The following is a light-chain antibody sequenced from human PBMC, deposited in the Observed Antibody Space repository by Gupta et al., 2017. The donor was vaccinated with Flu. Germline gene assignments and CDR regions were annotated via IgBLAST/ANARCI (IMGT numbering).Light chain of an antibody. CDR1: QSVSSN. Sequence: PATLSVSPGERATRSCRASQSVSSNLAWYQQKPGQGPRLLIYGASTRATGIPARFSGSGSGTEFTLTISSLQSEDFAVYYCQQYNNWPPAFGQGTRLEIK. J-gene: IGKJ5*01. V-gene: IGKV3-15*01. CDR3: QQYNNWPPA. CDR2: GAS.